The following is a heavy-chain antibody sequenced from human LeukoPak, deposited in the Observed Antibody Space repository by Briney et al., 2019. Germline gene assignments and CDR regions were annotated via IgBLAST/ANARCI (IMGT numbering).Heavy chain of an antibody. CDR1: GFTFSSYA. J-gene: IGHJ4*02. V-gene: IGHV3-30-3*01. D-gene: IGHD3-22*01. CDR2: ISYDGCNK. Sequence: GRSLRLSCAASGFTFSSYAMHWVRQAPGKGLEWVAVISYDGCNKYCPDSVKGRFTISRDNSKNTLYLQMNSLRAEDTAVYYCARDRDYYDSSGYYGNYFDYWGQGTLVTVSS. CDR3: ARDRDYYDSSGYYGNYFDY.